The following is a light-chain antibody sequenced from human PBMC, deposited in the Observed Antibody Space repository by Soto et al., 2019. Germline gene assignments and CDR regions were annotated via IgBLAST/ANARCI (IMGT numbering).Light chain of an antibody. V-gene: IGLV7-43*01. J-gene: IGLJ3*02. CDR3: LLYFGGAQLV. CDR2: TTD. Sequence: QAVVTQEPSLTVSPGGTVTLTCASSTGAVTTGNYASWFQQKPGQAPRTLIYTTDNRHSWTPARFSGSLLGGKAALTLSSVQPEDDADYYCLLYFGGAQLVFGLGTKLTVL. CDR1: TGAVTTGNY.